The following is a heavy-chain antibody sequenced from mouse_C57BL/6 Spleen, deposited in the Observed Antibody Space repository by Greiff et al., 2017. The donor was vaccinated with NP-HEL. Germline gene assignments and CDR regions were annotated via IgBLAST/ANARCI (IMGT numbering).Heavy chain of an antibody. Sequence: EVHLVESGGGLVQPKGSLKLSCAASGFTFNTYAMHWVRQAPGKGLEWVARIRSKSSNYATDYSHSETDRFTISREDSQSMLYLQMNNLKTEDTAMYYCVREGGLDYPSYWGQGTLVTVSA. V-gene: IGHV10-3*01. CDR2: IRSKSSNYAT. J-gene: IGHJ3*01. D-gene: IGHD5-5*01. CDR3: VREGGLDYPSY. CDR1: GFTFNTYA.